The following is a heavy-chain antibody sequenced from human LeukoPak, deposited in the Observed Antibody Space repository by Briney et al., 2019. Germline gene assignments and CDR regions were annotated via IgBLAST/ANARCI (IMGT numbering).Heavy chain of an antibody. Sequence: SQTLTLTCAVSGDSISSGGYSWSWIRQPPGKGLEWIGYIYHSGSTYYNPSLKSRVTISVDRSKNQFSLRLSSVTAADTAVYYCARAPYGDYVGLDYWGQGSPATVSS. D-gene: IGHD4-17*01. CDR3: ARAPYGDYVGLDY. J-gene: IGHJ4*02. V-gene: IGHV4-30-2*01. CDR1: GDSISSGGYS. CDR2: IYHSGST.